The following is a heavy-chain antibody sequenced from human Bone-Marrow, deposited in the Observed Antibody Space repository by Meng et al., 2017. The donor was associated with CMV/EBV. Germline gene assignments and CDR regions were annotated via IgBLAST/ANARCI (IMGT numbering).Heavy chain of an antibody. V-gene: IGHV3-43D*03. J-gene: IGHJ6*02. D-gene: IGHD1-7*01. CDR3: AKGAITGTTPDYYGMDV. CDR2: ISWDGGST. Sequence: GESLKISCAASGFTFDDYAMHWVRQAPGKGLEWVSLISWDGGSTYYADSVKGRFTISRDNSKNSLYLQMNSLRAEDTALYYCAKGAITGTTPDYYGMDVWGQRTTVTVSS. CDR1: GFTFDDYA.